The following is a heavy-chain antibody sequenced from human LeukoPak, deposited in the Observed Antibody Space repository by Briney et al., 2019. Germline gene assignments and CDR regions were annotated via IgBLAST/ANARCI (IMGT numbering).Heavy chain of an antibody. CDR2: ISNSAAYI. V-gene: IGHV3-21*01. CDR1: GFTFSSYW. J-gene: IGHJ5*02. Sequence: GGSLRLSCAASGFTFSSYWMSWVRQAPGKGLEWVSSISNSAAYIYYAESVKGRFTISRDNARNSLYLQMNSLRVEDTAVYYCARETGSRGRFDPWGQGTLVTVSS. D-gene: IGHD3-10*01. CDR3: ARETGSRGRFDP.